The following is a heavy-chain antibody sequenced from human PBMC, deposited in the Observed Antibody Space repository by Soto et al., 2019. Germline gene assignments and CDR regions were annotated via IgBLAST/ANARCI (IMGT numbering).Heavy chain of an antibody. D-gene: IGHD3-10*01. CDR3: ARGRITMVRGVIQHDAFDI. J-gene: IGHJ3*02. Sequence: ASVKVSCKASGYTFTGYYMHWVRQAPGQGLDWMGWINPNSGGTNYAQKFQGWVTMTRDTSISTAYMELSRLRSDDTAVYYCARGRITMVRGVIQHDAFDIWGQGTMVTVSS. CDR2: INPNSGGT. V-gene: IGHV1-2*04. CDR1: GYTFTGYY.